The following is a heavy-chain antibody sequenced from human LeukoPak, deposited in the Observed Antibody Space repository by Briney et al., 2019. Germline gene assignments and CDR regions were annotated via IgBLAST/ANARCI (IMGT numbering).Heavy chain of an antibody. CDR1: GGTFTSYA. CDR2: IIPIFGTS. Sequence: SVKVSFTASGGTFTSYAISWVRQAPGPGLEWMGGIIPIFGTSNYAQKFQGRVTITADESTSTAYMELSSLRSEDTAVYYCARGYTVAGTQPFDYWGQGTLVTVSS. CDR3: ARGYTVAGTQPFDY. V-gene: IGHV1-69*13. J-gene: IGHJ4*02. D-gene: IGHD6-19*01.